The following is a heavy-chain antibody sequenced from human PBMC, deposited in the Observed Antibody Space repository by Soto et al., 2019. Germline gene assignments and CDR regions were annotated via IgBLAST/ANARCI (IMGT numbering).Heavy chain of an antibody. D-gene: IGHD3-3*01. CDR1: GDSITISSHY. Sequence: QLQLQESGPGLVKPSETLSLTCTVSGDSITISSHYWGWIRQPPGKGLEWILNIYYSGSTYYNPSLKSRVTISLDTSNNQVALKLGSVTAADTAVYYCARIKIVGVLTYYMDAWGKGTTVTVSS. J-gene: IGHJ6*03. CDR2: IYYSGST. CDR3: ARIKIVGVLTYYMDA. V-gene: IGHV4-39*01.